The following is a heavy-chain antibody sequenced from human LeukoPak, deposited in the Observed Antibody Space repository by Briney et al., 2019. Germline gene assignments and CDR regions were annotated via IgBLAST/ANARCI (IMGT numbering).Heavy chain of an antibody. D-gene: IGHD6-13*01. CDR2: IYYSGST. Sequence: SETLSLSCTVSGGSISSYYWSWIRQPPGKGLEWIGYIYYSGSTNYNPSLKSRATISVDTSKNQFSLKLSSVTAADTAVYYCARNLGGSSWVFDYWGQGTLVTVSS. J-gene: IGHJ4*02. CDR3: ARNLGGSSWVFDY. CDR1: GGSISSYY. V-gene: IGHV4-59*01.